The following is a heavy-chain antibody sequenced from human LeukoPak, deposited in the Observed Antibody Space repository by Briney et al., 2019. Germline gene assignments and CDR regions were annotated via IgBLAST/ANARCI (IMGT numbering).Heavy chain of an antibody. Sequence: GGSLRLSCAASGVTFSSYAMHWARQAPGKGLEWVAVISYDGSNKYYADSVKGRFTISRDNSKNTLYLQMNSLRAEDTAVYYCARDHRGVRDYFDYWGQGTLVTVSS. CDR3: ARDHRGVRDYFDY. J-gene: IGHJ4*02. D-gene: IGHD3-10*01. CDR1: GVTFSSYA. V-gene: IGHV3-30-3*01. CDR2: ISYDGSNK.